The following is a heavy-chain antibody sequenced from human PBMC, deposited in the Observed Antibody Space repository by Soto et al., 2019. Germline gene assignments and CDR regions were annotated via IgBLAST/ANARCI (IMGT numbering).Heavy chain of an antibody. V-gene: IGHV3-21*01. J-gene: IGHJ4*02. CDR3: ARGLYYYDSSVYYFA. CDR1: GFTFSSYS. Sequence: EVQLVESGGGLVKPGGSLRLSCAASGFTFSSYSINWVRQAPGKGLEWVSSISSSSSYIYYADSVKGRFTISRDNAKNSLYLQMNSLRAEDTAVYYCARGLYYYDSSVYYFAWGQGTRVTVSS. D-gene: IGHD3-22*01. CDR2: ISSSSSYI.